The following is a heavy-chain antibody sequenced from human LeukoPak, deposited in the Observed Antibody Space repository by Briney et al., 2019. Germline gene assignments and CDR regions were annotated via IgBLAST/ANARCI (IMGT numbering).Heavy chain of an antibody. CDR2: IIPILGIA. CDR1: GGTFSSYA. D-gene: IGHD3-3*01. CDR3: ARHGGISIFGLAQPGGAFDI. J-gene: IGHJ3*02. V-gene: IGHV1-69*04. Sequence: ASVKVSCKASGGTFSSYAISWVRQAPGQGLEWMGRIIPILGIANYAQKFQGRVTITTDESTSTAYMELSSLRSEDTAMYYCARHGGISIFGLAQPGGAFDIWGQGTMVTVSS.